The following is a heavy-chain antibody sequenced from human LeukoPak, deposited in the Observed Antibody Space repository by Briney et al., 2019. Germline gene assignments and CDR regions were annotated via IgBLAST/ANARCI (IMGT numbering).Heavy chain of an antibody. CDR1: GYSISSGYY. CDR2: IYHSGST. V-gene: IGHV4-38-2*01. CDR3: ARHREIAAAGPRYWYFDP. J-gene: IGHJ2*01. D-gene: IGHD6-13*01. Sequence: SETLSLTCAVSGYSISSGYYWGWIRQPPGKGLEWIGSIYHSGSTYYNPSLKSRVTISVDTSKNQFSLKLSSVTAADTAVYYCARHREIAAAGPRYWYFDPWGRGTLVTVSS.